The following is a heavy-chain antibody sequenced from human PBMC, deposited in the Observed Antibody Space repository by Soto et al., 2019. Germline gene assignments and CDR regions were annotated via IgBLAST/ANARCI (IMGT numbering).Heavy chain of an antibody. Sequence: QVQLQESGPGLVKPSQTLSLICKVSGGSMSSGDYYWSWTRQPPGRGLEWIGNIYDSGSTYYSPSLKSRVTISVDTSRNQFSLKLRSVTAADTAVYYCARGSPGDYYHGMDVWGQGTTVTVSS. CDR1: GGSMSSGDYY. CDR3: ARGSPGDYYHGMDV. V-gene: IGHV4-30-4*01. CDR2: IYDSGST. J-gene: IGHJ6*02.